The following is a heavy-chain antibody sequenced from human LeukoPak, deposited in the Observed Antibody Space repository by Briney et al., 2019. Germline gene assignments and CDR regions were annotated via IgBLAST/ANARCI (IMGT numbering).Heavy chain of an antibody. CDR2: ISSDGYSI. V-gene: IGHV3-74*01. CDR1: GFTFSSYA. CDR3: AIGYGGYLSQSAFDI. D-gene: IGHD5-12*01. J-gene: IGHJ3*02. Sequence: GGSLRLSCAASGFTFSSYAMSWVHQAPGKGLVWLSRISSDGYSISYANSVKGRFTISRDNSKNTLYLQMNSLRAEDTAVYYCAIGYGGYLSQSAFDIWGQGTLLTVSS.